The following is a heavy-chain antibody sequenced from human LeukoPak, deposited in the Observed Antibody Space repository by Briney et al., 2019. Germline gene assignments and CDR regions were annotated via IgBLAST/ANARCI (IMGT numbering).Heavy chain of an antibody. V-gene: IGHV1-2*02. CDR3: ARTPRSIQLWLESAFDI. CDR2: VNPNSGGT. Sequence: GASVKVSCKASGYTFTGYYMHWVRQAPGQGLEWMGWVNPNSGGTNYAQKFQGRVTMTRDTSISTAYMELSRLRSDDTAVYYCARTPRSIQLWLESAFDIWGQGTMVTVSS. D-gene: IGHD5-18*01. J-gene: IGHJ3*02. CDR1: GYTFTGYY.